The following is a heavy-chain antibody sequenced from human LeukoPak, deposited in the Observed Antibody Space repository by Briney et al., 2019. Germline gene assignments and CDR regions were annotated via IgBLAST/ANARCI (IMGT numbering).Heavy chain of an antibody. J-gene: IGHJ4*02. CDR2: IYYSGST. V-gene: IGHV4-39*07. D-gene: IGHD3-16*01. Sequence: ASETLSLTCTVSGGSISGSTYYWGWIRQTPGKGLEWIGSIYYSGSTYYNPSLKSRVTISVDTSKNQFSLKLSSVTAADTAVYFCARWGSGTSPFDDWGQGTLVTVSS. CDR3: ARWGSGTSPFDD. CDR1: GGSISGSTYY.